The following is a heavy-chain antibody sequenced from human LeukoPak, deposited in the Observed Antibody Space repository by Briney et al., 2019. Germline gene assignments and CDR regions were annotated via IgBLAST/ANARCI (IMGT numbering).Heavy chain of an antibody. CDR3: AREGGYCSSTSCYPHFDY. CDR2: INWNGGST. V-gene: IGHV3-20*04. Sequence: GGSLRLSCAASGFTFDDYGMSWVRQAPGKGLEWVSGINWNGGSTGYADSVKGRFTISRDNAKHSLYLQMNSLRAEDTALYYCAREGGYCSSTSCYPHFDYWGQGTLVTVSS. J-gene: IGHJ4*02. CDR1: GFTFDDYG. D-gene: IGHD2-2*01.